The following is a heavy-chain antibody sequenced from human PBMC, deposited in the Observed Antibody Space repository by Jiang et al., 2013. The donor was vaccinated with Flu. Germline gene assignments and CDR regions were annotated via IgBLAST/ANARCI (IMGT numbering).Heavy chain of an antibody. CDR3: ARDPVPYGSGTPYGMDV. D-gene: IGHD3-10*01. V-gene: IGHV1-3*01. Sequence: SGAEVKKPGASVKVSCKASGYTFTSYAMHWVRQAPGQRLEWMGWINAGNGNTKYSQKFQGRVTITRDTSASTAYMELSSLRSEDTAVYYCARDPVPYGSGTPYGMDVVGPRDHGHRLL. CDR1: GYTFTSYA. CDR2: INAGNGNT. J-gene: IGHJ6*02.